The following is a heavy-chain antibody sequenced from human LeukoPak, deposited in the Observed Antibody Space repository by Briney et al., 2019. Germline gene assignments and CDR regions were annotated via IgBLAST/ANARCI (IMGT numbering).Heavy chain of an antibody. CDR2: INHSGST. CDR3: ARGIRYYYDSSGYYPLNWFDP. D-gene: IGHD3-22*01. CDR1: GGTFSGYY. J-gene: IGHJ5*02. Sequence: PSETLSLTCAVYGGTFSGYYWSWIRQPPGKGLEWIGEINHSGSTNYNPSLKSRVTISVDTSKNQFSLKLCSVTAADTAVYYCARGIRYYYDSSGYYPLNWFDPWGQGTLVTVSS. V-gene: IGHV4-34*01.